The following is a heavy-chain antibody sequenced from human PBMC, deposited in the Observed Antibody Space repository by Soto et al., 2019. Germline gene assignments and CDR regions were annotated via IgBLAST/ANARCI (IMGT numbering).Heavy chain of an antibody. CDR1: GGSVSGYY. D-gene: IGHD2-15*01. J-gene: IGHJ6*02. Sequence: SETLSLTCTVSGGSVSGYYWSWIRQSPGKGLEWLGYIFYAGNTLYNPSVQSRVIISVDTSKKQFSLKLSSVTAADTAVYYCTRHAIIPKLQYGMDVWGQGTTVTVSS. CDR2: IFYAGNT. CDR3: TRHAIIPKLQYGMDV. V-gene: IGHV4-59*02.